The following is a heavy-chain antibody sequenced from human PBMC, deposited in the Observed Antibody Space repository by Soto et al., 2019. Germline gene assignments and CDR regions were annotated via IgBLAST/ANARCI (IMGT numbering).Heavy chain of an antibody. J-gene: IGHJ4*02. V-gene: IGHV2-5*02. CDR1: GFSLSTYEVA. Sequence: QITLKESGPTLVKPTQTLTLTCTFSGFSLSTYEVAVGWIRQPPGKAPEWLALMYWDDDNRYSPSLRSRLTPTKDTSKNQVVLTMTNVDPVDTATYYCAHGSCWLFDYWGQGILVTVSS. CDR2: MYWDDDN. CDR3: AHGSCWLFDY. D-gene: IGHD6-19*01.